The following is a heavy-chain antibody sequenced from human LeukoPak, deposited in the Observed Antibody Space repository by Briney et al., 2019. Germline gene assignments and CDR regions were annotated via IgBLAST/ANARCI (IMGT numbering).Heavy chain of an antibody. CDR1: GGSFSGFY. Sequence: SSETLSLTCAVYGGSFSGFYWSWIRQPPGKGLEWIGEINHSRSTYYNPSLKSRVTISADTSKNQFSLKVTSVTAADTAVYYCATLGEYCDSSGYYYNWGQGTLVTVSS. CDR2: INHSRST. V-gene: IGHV4-34*01. D-gene: IGHD3-22*01. J-gene: IGHJ4*02. CDR3: ATLGEYCDSSGYYYN.